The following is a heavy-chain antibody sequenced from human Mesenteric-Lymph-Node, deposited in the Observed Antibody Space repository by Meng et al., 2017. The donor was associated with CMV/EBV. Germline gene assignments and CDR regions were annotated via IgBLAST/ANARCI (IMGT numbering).Heavy chain of an antibody. CDR2: ISSSSSYI. CDR3: ARHVYDFWSGYGIYFDY. Sequence: SCAASGFTFSSYSMNWVRQAPGKGLEWVSSISSSSSYIYYADSVKGRFTISRDNAKNSLYLQMNSLRAEDTALYYCARHVYDFWSGYGIYFDYWGQGSLVTVSS. D-gene: IGHD3-3*01. CDR1: GFTFSSYS. V-gene: IGHV3-21*04. J-gene: IGHJ4*02.